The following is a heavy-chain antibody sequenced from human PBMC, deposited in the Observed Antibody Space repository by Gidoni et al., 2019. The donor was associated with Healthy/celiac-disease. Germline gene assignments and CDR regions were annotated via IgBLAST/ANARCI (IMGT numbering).Heavy chain of an antibody. Sequence: EVQLVESGGGLVQPGRSLRLSCAASGFTFDDYAMHWVRQAPGKGLEWVSGIRWNSGSIGYADSVKGRFTISRDNAKNSLYLQMNSLRAEDTALYYCAKGGVYYYYGMDVWGQGTTVTVSS. D-gene: IGHD1-26*01. J-gene: IGHJ6*02. V-gene: IGHV3-9*01. CDR2: IRWNSGSI. CDR1: GFTFDDYA. CDR3: AKGGVYYYYGMDV.